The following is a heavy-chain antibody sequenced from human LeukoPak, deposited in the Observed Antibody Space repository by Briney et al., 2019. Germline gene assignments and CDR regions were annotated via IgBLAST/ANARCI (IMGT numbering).Heavy chain of an antibody. Sequence: NPSETLSLTCTVSGGSISSGDYYWSWIRQPPGKGLEWIGYIYHSGSTYYNPSLKSRVTISVDTSKNQFSLKLSSVTAADTAVYYCASPVGLFPGRHLPSHMDVWGKGTTVTVSS. CDR3: ASPVGLFPGRHLPSHMDV. J-gene: IGHJ6*03. D-gene: IGHD2-15*01. CDR1: GGSISSGDYY. CDR2: IYHSGST. V-gene: IGHV4-30-4*08.